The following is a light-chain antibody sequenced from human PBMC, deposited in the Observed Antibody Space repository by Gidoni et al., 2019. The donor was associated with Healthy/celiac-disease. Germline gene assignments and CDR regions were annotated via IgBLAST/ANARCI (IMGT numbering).Light chain of an antibody. V-gene: IGLV3-25*02. J-gene: IGLJ3*02. CDR2: KDS. Sequence: SYELTQPPSVPVPPGQTARITCSGDALPKQYAYWSQQKPGQAPVLVIYKDSERPSGITERFSGSSSGTTVTLTISGVQAEDEADYYCQSADSSGTYPRVFGGGTKLTVL. CDR3: QSADSSGTYPRV. CDR1: ALPKQY.